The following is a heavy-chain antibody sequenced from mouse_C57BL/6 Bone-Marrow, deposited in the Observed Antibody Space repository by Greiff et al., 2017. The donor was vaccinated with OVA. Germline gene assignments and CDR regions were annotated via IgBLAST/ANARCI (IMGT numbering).Heavy chain of an antibody. CDR1: GYTFTSYW. Sequence: QVQLQQPGAELVKPGASVTLSCKASGYTFTSYWMHWVKQRPGQGLEWIGMIHPNSGSTNYTEKFKSKATLTVDKSSSTAYMQLSSLTSEDSAVYYCARRYYGDYAMDYWGQGTSVTVSS. J-gene: IGHJ4*01. D-gene: IGHD2-1*01. CDR2: IHPNSGST. CDR3: ARRYYGDYAMDY. V-gene: IGHV1-64*01.